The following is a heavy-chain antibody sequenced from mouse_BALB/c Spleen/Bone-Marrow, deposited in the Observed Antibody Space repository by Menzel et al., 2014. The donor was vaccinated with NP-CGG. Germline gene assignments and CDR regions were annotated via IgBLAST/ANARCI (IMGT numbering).Heavy chain of an antibody. V-gene: IGHV14-3*02. CDR3: ARYYYYAMDY. Sequence: VQLQQSGAELVKPGASVKLSCTASGFNIKDTYIHWVKQTPEQGLEWIGRIDPANGNTKYDPKFQGKATITADTSSNTAFLQLSSLTSEDTAVYYCARYYYYAMDYWGQGTSVTVSS. J-gene: IGHJ4*01. CDR2: IDPANGNT. CDR1: GFNIKDTY.